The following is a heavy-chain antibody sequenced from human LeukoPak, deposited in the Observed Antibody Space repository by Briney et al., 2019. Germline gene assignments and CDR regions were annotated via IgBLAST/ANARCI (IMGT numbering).Heavy chain of an antibody. Sequence: GGSLRLSCAASGFTFSSYAMICVRQAPGKGLEWVSLISDSGTSTYYPDSVKGRFTISRDNSKNTVYLQMNSLRAEDTAVYYCAKGVSGYGSGRPFDYWGQGTLVTVSS. CDR1: GFTFSSYA. CDR3: AKGVSGYGSGRPFDY. D-gene: IGHD3-10*01. V-gene: IGHV3-23*01. J-gene: IGHJ4*02. CDR2: ISDSGTST.